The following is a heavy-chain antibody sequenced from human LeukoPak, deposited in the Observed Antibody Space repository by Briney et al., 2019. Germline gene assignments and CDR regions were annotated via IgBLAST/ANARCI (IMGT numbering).Heavy chain of an antibody. CDR3: ANSSSPHWFDP. J-gene: IGHJ5*02. CDR1: GGSINSYY. Sequence: SETLSLTCTVSGGSINSYYWSWIRQPPGKGLEWIGYIYYTGSTHYNPSLKSRVTISIDTSKNQFSLNLRSVTAADTAVYYCANSSSPHWFDPWGQVPLVTVSS. D-gene: IGHD6-13*01. CDR2: IYYTGST. V-gene: IGHV4-59*01.